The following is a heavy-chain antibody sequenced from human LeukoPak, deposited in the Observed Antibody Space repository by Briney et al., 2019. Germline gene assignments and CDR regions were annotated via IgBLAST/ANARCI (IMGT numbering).Heavy chain of an antibody. CDR1: GFTFSNYW. J-gene: IGHJ4*02. Sequence: GVSLRLSCAASGFTFSNYWLSWVRQAPGKGLEWVANIKQDGSQKYYVDSVKGRFTISRDNAKNSLYLQMNSLRAEDTAVYYCARRYSYNSVFDYWGQGTLVTVSS. V-gene: IGHV3-7*01. D-gene: IGHD5-18*01. CDR3: ARRYSYNSVFDY. CDR2: IKQDGSQK.